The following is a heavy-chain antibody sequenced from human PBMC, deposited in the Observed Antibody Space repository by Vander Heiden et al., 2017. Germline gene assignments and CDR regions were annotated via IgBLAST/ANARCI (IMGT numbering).Heavy chain of an antibody. Sequence: QVQLVQSGNEVKKPGASVKVCCKASGYSFTSYGINWVRQAPGQGLEWMGWISPYNGNTKYAQKCQGRVTMTTDTSTRTAYMELRSLRSDDTAVYYCAREGYYGSGSSPGGMDVWGQGTTVSVSS. CDR2: ISPYNGNT. CDR3: AREGYYGSGSSPGGMDV. D-gene: IGHD3-10*01. V-gene: IGHV1-18*04. J-gene: IGHJ6*02. CDR1: GYSFTSYG.